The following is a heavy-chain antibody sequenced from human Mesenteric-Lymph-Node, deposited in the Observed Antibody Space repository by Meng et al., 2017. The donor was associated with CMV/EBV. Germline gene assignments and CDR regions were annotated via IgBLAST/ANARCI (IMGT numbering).Heavy chain of an antibody. CDR1: GFTFSSYA. D-gene: IGHD2-21*01. CDR2: ISGSGGST. Sequence: GGSLRLSCAASGFTFSSYAMSWVRQAPGKGLEWVSAISGSGGSTYYADSVKGRFTISRDNSKNTLYLQMNSLRAEDTAVYYCAKGSGRGVVIATFDYWGQGTLVTVSS. J-gene: IGHJ4*02. CDR3: AKGSGRGVVIATFDY. V-gene: IGHV3-23*01.